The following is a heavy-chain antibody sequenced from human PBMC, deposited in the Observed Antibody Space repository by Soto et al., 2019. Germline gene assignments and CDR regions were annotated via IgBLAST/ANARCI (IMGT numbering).Heavy chain of an antibody. CDR1: GGTFSSYA. J-gene: IGHJ2*01. D-gene: IGHD3-22*01. CDR2: IIPIFGTA. Sequence: QVQLVQSGAEVKKPGSSVKVSCKASGGTFSSYAISWVRQAPGQGLEWMGGIIPIFGTANYAQKFQGRVTITANKSTSTAYMELSIGRSEDTAVAYCARVIKYYDSSGNYWSFDLGGRGTLVTVSS. CDR3: ARVIKYYDSSGNYWSFDL. V-gene: IGHV1-69*06.